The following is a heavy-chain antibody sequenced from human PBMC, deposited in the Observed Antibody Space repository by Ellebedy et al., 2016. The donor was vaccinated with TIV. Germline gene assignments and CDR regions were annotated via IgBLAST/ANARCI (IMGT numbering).Heavy chain of an antibody. J-gene: IGHJ4*02. CDR2: IYSSGSN. CDR3: AGRYSYGSLDY. V-gene: IGHV4-59*01. Sequence: SDTLSLTXTVSGGSISGFYCSWIRQSPGKRLEWIGYIYSSGSNNYNPSLRSRVTMSVDSSKSRFSLKLSSVTAADTAVYYCAGRYSYGSLDYWGQGTLVAVSS. CDR1: GGSISGFY. D-gene: IGHD5-18*01.